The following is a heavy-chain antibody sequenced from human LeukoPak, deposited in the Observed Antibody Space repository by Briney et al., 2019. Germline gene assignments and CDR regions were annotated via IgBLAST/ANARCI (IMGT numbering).Heavy chain of an antibody. D-gene: IGHD5-24*01. V-gene: IGHV1-2*06. CDR2: INPNSGGT. CDR1: GYTFTDYY. Sequence: GASVKVSCKASGYTFTDYYMHWVRQAPGQGLEWVGRINPNSGGTNYAQKFQGRVTMTRDTSISTAYMELTRLTSDDTAVYYCAKAKTIVGTLGFDYWGQGTLVTVSS. CDR3: AKAKTIVGTLGFDY. J-gene: IGHJ4*02.